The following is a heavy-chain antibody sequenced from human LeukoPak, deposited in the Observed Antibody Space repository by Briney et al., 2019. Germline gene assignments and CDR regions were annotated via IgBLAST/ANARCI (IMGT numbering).Heavy chain of an antibody. Sequence: PGGSLRLSCVLSGGTFDDYAMHWVRRSPGRGLEWVSGISWNSVDIVYTASVRGRFTISRDNAENSLYLQMNSLRVEDTAVYYCARAPTVLVGYCSSSSCQADYWGQGTLVTVSS. CDR3: ARAPTVLVGYCSSSSCQADY. V-gene: IGHV3-9*01. D-gene: IGHD2-2*01. J-gene: IGHJ4*02. CDR1: GGTFDDYA. CDR2: ISWNSVDI.